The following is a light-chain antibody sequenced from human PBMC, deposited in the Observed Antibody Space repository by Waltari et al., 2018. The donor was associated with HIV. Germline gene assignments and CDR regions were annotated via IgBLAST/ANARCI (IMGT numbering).Light chain of an antibody. CDR1: SGTIASNY. J-gene: IGLJ2*01. Sequence: NYMLTQPHSESHSPGQTVTLSCTRSSGTIASNYVQWYQHGPGSATTSVNYEDSQRPPGVPDRFSGYIDSTSNTAALSISGLKTEGEADYFCKSYDTSNPGGIFGGGTKLTVL. CDR3: KSYDTSNPGGI. V-gene: IGLV6-57*04. CDR2: EDS.